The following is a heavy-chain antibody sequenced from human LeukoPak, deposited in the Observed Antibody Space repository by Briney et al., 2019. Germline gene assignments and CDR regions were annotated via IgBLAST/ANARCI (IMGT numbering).Heavy chain of an antibody. CDR2: ISGSGTTT. CDR3: ARTRFPNSFGP. Sequence: PGGSLRLSCAVSGFALSDYYMSWIRQAPGKGLEWVSCISGSGTTTYYADSVKGRFTISRDNAKTSLYLQMNGLRGDDTAVYYCARTRFPNSFGPWGQGTLVTVSS. CDR1: GFALSDYY. V-gene: IGHV3-11*04. D-gene: IGHD2-2*01. J-gene: IGHJ5*02.